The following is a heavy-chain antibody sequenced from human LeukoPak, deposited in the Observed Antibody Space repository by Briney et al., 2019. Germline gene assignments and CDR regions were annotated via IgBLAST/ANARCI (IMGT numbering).Heavy chain of an antibody. J-gene: IGHJ4*02. CDR2: IKQDGTEI. Sequence: PGGSLRLSCAASGFTFNNYWMTWFRQAPGKGLEWVANIKQDGTEIFYVDSVRGRFIISRDNAENSLYLQMNSLRVEETAVYYCARPPDGADYWGQGTLVTVSS. V-gene: IGHV3-7*01. CDR3: ARPPDGADY. CDR1: GFTFNNYW. D-gene: IGHD3-10*01.